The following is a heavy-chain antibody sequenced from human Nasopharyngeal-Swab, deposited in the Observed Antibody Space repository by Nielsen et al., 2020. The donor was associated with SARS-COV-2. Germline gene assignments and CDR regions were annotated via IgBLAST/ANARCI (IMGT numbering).Heavy chain of an antibody. CDR3: ARDDSSSWYENWFDP. Sequence: ASVKVSCKASGYTFTSYAMHWVRQAPGQRLEWMGWINAGNGNTKYSQKFQGRVTITRDTSASTAYMELSSLRSEDTAVYYYARDDSSSWYENWFDPWGQGTLVTVSS. V-gene: IGHV1-3*01. CDR1: GYTFTSYA. J-gene: IGHJ5*02. D-gene: IGHD6-13*01. CDR2: INAGNGNT.